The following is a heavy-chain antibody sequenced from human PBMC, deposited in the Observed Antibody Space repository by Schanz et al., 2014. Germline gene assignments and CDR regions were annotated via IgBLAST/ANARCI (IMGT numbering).Heavy chain of an antibody. CDR3: ARDRLECGAECHSVEVFEI. V-gene: IGHV1-18*01. D-gene: IGHD2-21*01. CDR1: GYTFTAYG. Sequence: VQSVHSGTEVQKLGASVKVSCQTSGYTFTAYGINWVRQAPGQGLEWIGWISAQTGDTRYAQKMQGRVTMTRDVSSTTAFLELRSLRYDDTAVYYCARDRLECGAECHSVEVFEIWGQGTLVIVSS. J-gene: IGHJ4*02. CDR2: ISAQTGDT.